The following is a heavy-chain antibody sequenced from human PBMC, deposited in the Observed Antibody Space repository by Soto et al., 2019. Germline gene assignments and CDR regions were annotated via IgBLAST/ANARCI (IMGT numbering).Heavy chain of an antibody. J-gene: IGHJ6*02. CDR2: IYYSVST. CDR3: ARYKSNYYYGMDV. Sequence: SETLSLTCTVSGGSISSYYWSWIRQPPGKGLEWIGYIYYSVSTNYNPSLKSRVTISVDTSKNQFSLKLSSVTAADTAVYYCARYKSNYYYGMDVWGQGTTVTVSS. D-gene: IGHD1-20*01. CDR1: GGSISSYY. V-gene: IGHV4-59*01.